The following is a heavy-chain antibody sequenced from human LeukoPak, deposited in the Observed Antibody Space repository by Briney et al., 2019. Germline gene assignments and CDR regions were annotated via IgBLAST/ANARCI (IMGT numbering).Heavy chain of an antibody. J-gene: IGHJ3*02. D-gene: IGHD6-13*01. CDR2: ISWNSGSI. CDR1: GFTFDDYA. Sequence: GGSLRLSCAASGFTFDDYAMHWVRQAPGKGLEWVSGISWNSGSIGYADSVKGRFTISRDNAKSSLYLQMNSLRAEDTALYYCAKGIAAAGRDAFDIWGQGTMVTVSS. V-gene: IGHV3-9*01. CDR3: AKGIAAAGRDAFDI.